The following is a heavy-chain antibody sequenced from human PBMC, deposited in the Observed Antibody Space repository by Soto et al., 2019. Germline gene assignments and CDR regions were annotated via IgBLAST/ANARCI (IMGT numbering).Heavy chain of an antibody. V-gene: IGHV1-69*01. CDR1: GGTFSSYA. CDR2: IIPIFGTA. D-gene: IGHD3-22*01. J-gene: IGHJ4*02. CDR3: ARARENYYYDSSGYYNYFDY. Sequence: QVQLVQSGAEVKKPGSSVKVSCKASGGTFSSYAISWVRQAPGQGLEWMGGIIPIFGTANYAQKFQGRVTITADESTSTAYMELSSLRSEDTAAYYCARARENYYYDSSGYYNYFDYWGQGTLVTVSS.